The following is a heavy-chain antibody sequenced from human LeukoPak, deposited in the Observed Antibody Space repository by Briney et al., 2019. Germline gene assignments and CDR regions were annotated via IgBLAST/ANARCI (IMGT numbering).Heavy chain of an antibody. CDR3: ATALKAGYSSSWFCDY. CDR2: IKQDGSEI. D-gene: IGHD6-13*01. Sequence: GGSLRLSCAASGFRFSSYWMSWVRQAPGKGLEWVANIKQDGSEICYVDSVKGRFTISRDNTKNPLYLQMNSLGAEDTAIYYCATALKAGYSSSWFCDYWGQGTLVTVSS. V-gene: IGHV3-7*01. J-gene: IGHJ4*02. CDR1: GFRFSSYW.